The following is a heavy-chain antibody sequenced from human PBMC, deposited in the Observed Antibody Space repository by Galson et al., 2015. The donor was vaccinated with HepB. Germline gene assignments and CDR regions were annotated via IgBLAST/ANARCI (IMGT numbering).Heavy chain of an antibody. CDR2: FAASDYKT. J-gene: IGHJ1*01. V-gene: IGHV3-23*01. CDR1: GFTFRSYA. Sequence: SLRLSCAASGFTFRSYAMNWVRQAPGEGLEWVSGFAASDYKTHYADSVKGRFTISRDDSKSTLSLQMNSLRAEDTALYYCVRGAGSGFYGDWHFQDWGQGTLVTVSS. D-gene: IGHD3-22*01. CDR3: VRGAGSGFYGDWHFQD.